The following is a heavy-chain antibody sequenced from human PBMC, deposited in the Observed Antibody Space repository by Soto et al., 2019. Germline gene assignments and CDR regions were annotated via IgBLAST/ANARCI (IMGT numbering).Heavy chain of an antibody. CDR3: ARDRGVAPPVAGNTHYYYYMDV. CDR1: GYSFTNYG. CDR2: ISAFNGNT. J-gene: IGHJ6*03. D-gene: IGHD6-19*01. V-gene: IGHV1-18*01. Sequence: QDQLVQSGAEVKKPGASVTVSCKASGYSFTNYGVTWVRQAPGQGLEWMGWISAFNGNTHYAQNLQGRVTMTTDASTSTAYMELNSQRSDDTAVYYCARDRGVAPPVAGNTHYYYYMDVWGKGTTVTVSS.